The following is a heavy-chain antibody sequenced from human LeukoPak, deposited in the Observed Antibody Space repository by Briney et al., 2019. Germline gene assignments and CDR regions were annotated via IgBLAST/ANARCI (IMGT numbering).Heavy chain of an antibody. Sequence: PSETLSLTCTVSGGSISSSSYSWGWIRQPPGKGLEWIGSIYYSGSTYYNPSLKSRVTISVDTSKNQFSLKLSSVTAADTAVYYCARTLGSSSRPFDYWGQGTLVTVSS. CDR3: ARTLGSSSRPFDY. CDR2: IYYSGST. V-gene: IGHV4-39*01. D-gene: IGHD6-6*01. J-gene: IGHJ4*02. CDR1: GGSISSSSYS.